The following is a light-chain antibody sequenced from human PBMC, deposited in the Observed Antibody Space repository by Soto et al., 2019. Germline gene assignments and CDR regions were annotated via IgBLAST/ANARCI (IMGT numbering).Light chain of an antibody. CDR3: QEHYSSPPVA. V-gene: IGKV1-27*01. J-gene: IGKJ3*01. Sequence: DIQMTQSPSSLSASVGDRVTITCRASQGIDHSLAWYQQKPGKVPKLLIYSASTLKSGVPSRFSGSGSGTDFTLTITSLRPEDVATYYCQEHYSSPPVAFGPGTKVDV. CDR2: SAS. CDR1: QGIDHS.